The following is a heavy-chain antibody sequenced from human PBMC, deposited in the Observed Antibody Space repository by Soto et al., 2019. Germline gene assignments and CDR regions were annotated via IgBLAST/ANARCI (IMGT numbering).Heavy chain of an antibody. CDR1: GYTFTGYY. Sequence: ASVKVSCKASGYTFTGYYMHWVRQAPGQGLEWMGWINPNSGGTNYAQKFQGWVTMTRDTSISTAYMELSRLRSDDTAVYYCARGYKGVLATILRQAPSEFDYWGQGALVTVSS. CDR3: ARGYKGVLATILRQAPSEFDY. CDR2: INPNSGGT. J-gene: IGHJ4*02. D-gene: IGHD5-12*01. V-gene: IGHV1-2*04.